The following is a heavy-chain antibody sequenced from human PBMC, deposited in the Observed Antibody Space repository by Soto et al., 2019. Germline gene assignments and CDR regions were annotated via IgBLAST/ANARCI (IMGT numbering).Heavy chain of an antibody. J-gene: IGHJ3*02. CDR3: TTGIALWLPVFAFDI. V-gene: IGHV3-15*01. Sequence: GGSLRLSCAASGFTFSNAWMSWVRQAPGKGLEWVGRIKSKTGGGTTDYAAPVKGRFTISRDDSKNTLYLQMNSLKTEDTAVYYCTTGIALWLPVFAFDIWGQGTMVTVSS. CDR2: IKSKTGGGTT. CDR1: GFTFSNAW. D-gene: IGHD5-18*01.